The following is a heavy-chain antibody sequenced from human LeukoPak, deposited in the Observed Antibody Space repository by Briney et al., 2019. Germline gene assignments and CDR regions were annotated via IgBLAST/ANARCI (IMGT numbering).Heavy chain of an antibody. Sequence: PSQTLSLTCAISGDSVSSNSAAWNWIRQSPSRGLEWLGRTYYRSKWYNDYAVSVKSRITINPDTSKNQFSLKLSSVTAADTAVYYCASCPWFGEDVGYWGQGTLVTVSS. D-gene: IGHD3-10*01. V-gene: IGHV6-1*01. CDR2: TYYRSKWYN. J-gene: IGHJ4*02. CDR3: ASCPWFGEDVGY. CDR1: GDSVSSNSAA.